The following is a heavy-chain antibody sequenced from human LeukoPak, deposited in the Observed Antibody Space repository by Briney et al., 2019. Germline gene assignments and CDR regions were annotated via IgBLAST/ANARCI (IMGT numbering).Heavy chain of an antibody. Sequence: GGSLRLSCATSGFDFSDSSMPWVRQASGNGLEWVARIRSKGNTYATAYAASVKGRFSTSRDDSKNTAYLQMNSLKTEDTAFYYCTGASAMYWGQGTLVTVSS. CDR1: GFDFSDSS. CDR2: IRSKGNTYAT. V-gene: IGHV3-73*01. J-gene: IGHJ4*02. CDR3: TGASAMY.